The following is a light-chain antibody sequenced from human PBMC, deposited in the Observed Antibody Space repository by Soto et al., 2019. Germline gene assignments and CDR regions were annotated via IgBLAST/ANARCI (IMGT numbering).Light chain of an antibody. CDR1: SGHSNYA. CDR3: QTWGSGIVV. J-gene: IGLJ2*01. CDR2: LNSDGSH. Sequence: QLELTQSPSASASLGASVKLTCTLSSGHSNYAIAWHQQQSEKGPRYLMNLNSDGSHSKGDGIPDRFSGSSSGAERYLTISSLQSEDEADYYCQTWGSGIVVFGGGTKVTVL. V-gene: IGLV4-69*01.